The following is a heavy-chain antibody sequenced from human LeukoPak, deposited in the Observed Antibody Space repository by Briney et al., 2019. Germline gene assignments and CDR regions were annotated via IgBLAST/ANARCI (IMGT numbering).Heavy chain of an antibody. J-gene: IGHJ6*03. D-gene: IGHD6-6*01. Sequence: PSETLSLTCTVSGGSISSHYWSWIRQPPGKGLEWIGYIYYSGSTNYNPSLKSRVTISVDTSKNQFSLKLSSVTAADTAVYYCARKIAARPIDYYYYYMDVWGKGTTVTVSS. V-gene: IGHV4-59*11. CDR2: IYYSGST. CDR1: GGSISSHY. CDR3: ARKIAARPIDYYYYYMDV.